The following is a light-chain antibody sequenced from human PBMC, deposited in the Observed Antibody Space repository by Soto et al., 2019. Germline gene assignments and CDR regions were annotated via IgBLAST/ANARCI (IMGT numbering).Light chain of an antibody. J-gene: IGKJ2*01. CDR2: KVS. CDR3: MQGTHWPYT. V-gene: IGKV2-30*01. Sequence: DVVMTQSPLSLPVTLGQPASISCRSSQSPEYSDGNTYLNWFQQRPGQSPRRLSYKVSNRDSGVQDRFSGSGSGTDFTLRISSVEAEDVGVYSCMQGTHWPYTFGQGTKLEIK. CDR1: QSPEYSDGNTY.